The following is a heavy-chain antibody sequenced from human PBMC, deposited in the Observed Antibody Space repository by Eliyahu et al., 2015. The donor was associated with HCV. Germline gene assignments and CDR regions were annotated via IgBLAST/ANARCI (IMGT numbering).Heavy chain of an antibody. CDR3: ARAKWEMLMSILTTYYFDK. Sequence: QEQLQESGPGLVRPSETLSLTCSVSGGSISSQHWSWVRKSPGKGLEWIGTIYYSGTTYYNPSLKSRVTLSIDTSKNQFSLRLTSVTAADTAVYYCARAKWEMLMSILTTYYFDKWGQGTLLTVSS. J-gene: IGHJ4*02. CDR2: IYYSGTT. D-gene: IGHD1-26*01. V-gene: IGHV4-59*11. CDR1: GGSISSQH.